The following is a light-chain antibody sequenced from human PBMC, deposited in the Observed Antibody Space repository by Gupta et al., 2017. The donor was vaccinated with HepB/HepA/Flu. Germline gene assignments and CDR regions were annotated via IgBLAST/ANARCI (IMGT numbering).Light chain of an antibody. CDR1: SSDVGDYKY. CDR2: DVR. Sequence: QSALTQPAPVSGSPGQSITISCTGTSSDVGDYKYVSWYQQHPGKAPKLMIYDVRNRPSGVSNRFSGSKSGNTASLTISGLQAEDEADYYCTSYTNRNTWVFGGGTNLTVL. CDR3: TSYTNRNTWV. J-gene: IGLJ3*02. V-gene: IGLV2-14*03.